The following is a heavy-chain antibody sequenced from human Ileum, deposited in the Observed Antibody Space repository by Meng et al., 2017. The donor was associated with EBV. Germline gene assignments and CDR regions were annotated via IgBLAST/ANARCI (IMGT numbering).Heavy chain of an antibody. CDR1: GFTFSTFT. V-gene: IGHV3-23*04. Sequence: GRLGRSGGGLVQPGGSLRLSCGASGFTFSTFTMTWVRQAPGKGLEWVSAVTASGDTTSYGASVKGRFTISRDNSKNTVYLQMNSLRAEDTAVYYCAKSATYSGNYRPFESWGQGTLVTVSS. J-gene: IGHJ4*02. CDR3: AKSATYSGNYRPFES. CDR2: VTASGDTT. D-gene: IGHD1-26*01.